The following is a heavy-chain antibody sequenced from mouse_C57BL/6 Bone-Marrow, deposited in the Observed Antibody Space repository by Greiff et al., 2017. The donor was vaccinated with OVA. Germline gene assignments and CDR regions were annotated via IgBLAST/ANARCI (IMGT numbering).Heavy chain of an antibody. CDR2: ISSGGDYI. J-gene: IGHJ2*01. CDR3: TRDHGTGYYFDY. D-gene: IGHD3-3*01. V-gene: IGHV5-9-1*02. CDR1: GFTFSSYA. Sequence: EVQRVESGEGLVKPGGSLKLSCAASGFTFSSYAMSWVRQTPEKRLEWVAYISSGGDYIYYADTVTCRFTISRENARNTLYLKMISLKSEDTAMYYCTRDHGTGYYFDYWGQGTTLTVSS.